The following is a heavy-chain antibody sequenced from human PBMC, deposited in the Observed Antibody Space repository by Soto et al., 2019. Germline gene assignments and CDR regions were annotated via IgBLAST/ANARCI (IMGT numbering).Heavy chain of an antibody. CDR2: IYHSGST. D-gene: IGHD3-3*01. Sequence: SETLSLTCAVSGGSISSGGYSWSWIRQPPGKGLEWIGYIYHSGSTYYNPSLKSRVTISVDRSKNQFSLKLSSVTAADTAEYYCARGDFWSGYYKAFDYWGQGTLVTVSS. J-gene: IGHJ4*02. V-gene: IGHV4-30-2*01. CDR3: ARGDFWSGYYKAFDY. CDR1: GGSISSGGYS.